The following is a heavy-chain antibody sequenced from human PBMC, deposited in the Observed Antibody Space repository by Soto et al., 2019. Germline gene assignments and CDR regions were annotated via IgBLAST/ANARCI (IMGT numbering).Heavy chain of an antibody. D-gene: IGHD2-2*01. CDR1: GFTFRGDA. Sequence: GGSLRLSCAASGFTFRGDAMSWVRQAPGKGLEWVSSISSSSSTIYYADSVKGRFTISRDNAKNSLYLQMNSLRDEDTAVYYCARDVYCSSTSCYFHYYGMDVWGQGTRVTFSS. CDR3: ARDVYCSSTSCYFHYYGMDV. J-gene: IGHJ6*02. V-gene: IGHV3-48*02. CDR2: ISSSSSTI.